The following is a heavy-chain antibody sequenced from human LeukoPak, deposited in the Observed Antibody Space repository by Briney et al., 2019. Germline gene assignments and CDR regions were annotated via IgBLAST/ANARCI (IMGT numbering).Heavy chain of an antibody. CDR1: GFTVSSNY. J-gene: IGHJ4*02. CDR3: ARGLISRDGYNSFYFDY. Sequence: GGSLRLSCAASGFTVSSNYMSWVRQAPGKGLDWVSVIYSGGTIYYADSVKGRFTISRDLSKDMLYLQMNSLRAEDTAVYYCARGLISRDGYNSFYFDYWGQGTLVTVSS. CDR2: IYSGGTI. D-gene: IGHD5-24*01. V-gene: IGHV3-66*01.